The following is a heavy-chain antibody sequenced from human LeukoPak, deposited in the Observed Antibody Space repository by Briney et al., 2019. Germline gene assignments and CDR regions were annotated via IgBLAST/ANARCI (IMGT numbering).Heavy chain of an antibody. V-gene: IGHV4-34*01. Sequence: PSETLSLTCAVYGGSFSGYYWSWVRQPPGKGLEWVGEINHRGSTNYNPSLKSRVTKSVDTAKSQFSLKLSYVNAADTAVYYCARHGVQYCSSTSCYLPSYFDYWGQGTLVTVSS. CDR2: INHRGST. D-gene: IGHD2-2*01. CDR1: GGSFSGYY. J-gene: IGHJ4*02. CDR3: ARHGVQYCSSTSCYLPSYFDY.